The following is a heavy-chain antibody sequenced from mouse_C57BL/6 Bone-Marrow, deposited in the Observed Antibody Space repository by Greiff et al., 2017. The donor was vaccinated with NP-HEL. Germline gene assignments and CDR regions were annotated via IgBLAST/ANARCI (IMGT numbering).Heavy chain of an antibody. CDR1: GYTFTDYE. D-gene: IGHD1-1*01. J-gene: IGHJ2*01. Sequence: QVQLQQSGAELVRPGASVTLSCKASGYTFTDYEMHWVKQTPVHGLEWIGAIDPETGGTAYNQKFKGKAILTADKSSSTAYMELRSLTSEDSAVYYCTRHGSRGFDYWGQGTTLTVSS. V-gene: IGHV1-15*01. CDR2: IDPETGGT. CDR3: TRHGSRGFDY.